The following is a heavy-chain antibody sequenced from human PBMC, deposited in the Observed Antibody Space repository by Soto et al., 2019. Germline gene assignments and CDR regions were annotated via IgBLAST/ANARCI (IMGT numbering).Heavy chain of an antibody. Sequence: SVKVSCKASGGTFSSYAISWVRQAPGQGLEWMGGIIPIFGTANYAQKFQGRVTITADKSTSTAYMELSSLRSEDTAVYYCASPNTLSSYGQGWDWFDPWGQGTLVTVSS. V-gene: IGHV1-69*06. D-gene: IGHD5-18*01. CDR1: GGTFSSYA. CDR2: IIPIFGTA. J-gene: IGHJ5*02. CDR3: ASPNTLSSYGQGWDWFDP.